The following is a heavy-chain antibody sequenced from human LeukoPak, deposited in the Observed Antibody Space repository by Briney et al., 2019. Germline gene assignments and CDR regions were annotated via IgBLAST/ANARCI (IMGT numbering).Heavy chain of an antibody. CDR2: IYPGDSDT. Sequence: GESLQISFKGSGYSFTSYWIGWVRQMPGKGLEWMGIIYPGDSDTRYSPSIQGQVTISADKSISTAYLQWSSLKASDTAMYYCASGRRYYYYGMDVWGQGTTVTVSS. V-gene: IGHV5-51*01. CDR1: GYSFTSYW. CDR3: ASGRRYYYYGMDV. J-gene: IGHJ6*02.